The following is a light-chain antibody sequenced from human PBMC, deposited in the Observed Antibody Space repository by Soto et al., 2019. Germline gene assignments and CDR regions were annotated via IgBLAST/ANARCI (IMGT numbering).Light chain of an antibody. J-gene: IGLJ2*01. CDR3: RSYISSSTLVV. CDR1: SSDVGGYNY. CDR2: EVS. V-gene: IGLV2-14*01. Sequence: QSALTQPASVSGSPGQSITISCTGTSSDVGGYNYVSWYQQHPGKAPKLMIYEVSNRPSGVSNRISSSKTGNTATLTITGLHDEDEADYYFRSYISSSTLVVFGGGTKLTVL.